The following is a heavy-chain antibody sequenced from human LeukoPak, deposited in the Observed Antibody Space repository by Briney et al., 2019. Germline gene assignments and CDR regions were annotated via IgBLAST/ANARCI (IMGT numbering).Heavy chain of an antibody. CDR3: ARGVSSSWFDY. CDR1: GVSISSSNSY. D-gene: IGHD6-13*01. V-gene: IGHV4-39*01. Sequence: SETLSLTCTVSGVSISSSNSYWGWIRQPPGKGLEWIGSTYYSGNTYYNASLKSQVSISIDTSKNQFSLRLTSVTAADTAVYYCARGVSSSWFDYWGQGTLVTVSS. J-gene: IGHJ4*02. CDR2: TYYSGNT.